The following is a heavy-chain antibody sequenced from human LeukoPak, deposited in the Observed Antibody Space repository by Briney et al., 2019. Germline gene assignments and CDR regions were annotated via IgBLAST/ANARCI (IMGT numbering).Heavy chain of an antibody. V-gene: IGHV3-23*01. CDR1: GFTFSSYA. J-gene: IGHJ4*02. CDR3: AKQTTVTSLFDY. Sequence: GGSLRLSCAASGFTFSSYAMSWVRQAPGKGLEWVSAISGSGGSTYYADSVKGRFTISRDNSKNTLHLQMNSLRAEDTAVYYCAKQTTVTSLFDYWGQGTLVTVSS. D-gene: IGHD4-17*01. CDR2: ISGSGGST.